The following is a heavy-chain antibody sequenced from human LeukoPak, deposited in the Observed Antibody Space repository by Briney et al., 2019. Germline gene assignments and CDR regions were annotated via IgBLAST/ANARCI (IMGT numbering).Heavy chain of an antibody. Sequence: PSETLSLTCAVYGGSFSGYYWSWIRQPPGKGLEWIGEINHSGSTNYNPSLKSRVTISVDTSKNQFSLKLSSVTAADTAVYYCARGIQWLRRGGFVYWGQGTLVTVSS. CDR2: INHSGST. V-gene: IGHV4-34*01. CDR3: ARGIQWLRRGGFVY. CDR1: GGSFSGYY. J-gene: IGHJ4*02. D-gene: IGHD5-12*01.